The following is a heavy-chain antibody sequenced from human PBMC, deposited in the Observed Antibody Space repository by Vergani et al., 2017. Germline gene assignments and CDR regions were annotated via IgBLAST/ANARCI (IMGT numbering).Heavy chain of an antibody. Sequence: QVQLVESGGGMVHPGGSLRLSCAASGLTFSSYGMHWVRQAPDKGLEWVAVIWPDGSNKYYADSVKGRFTISRDNSKNTLFLQMNSLRAGDTAVYYCAREGYGSNAFDIWGQGTMVTVSS. CDR3: AREGYGSNAFDI. CDR1: GLTFSSYG. J-gene: IGHJ3*02. V-gene: IGHV3-33*01. D-gene: IGHD1-1*01. CDR2: IWPDGSNK.